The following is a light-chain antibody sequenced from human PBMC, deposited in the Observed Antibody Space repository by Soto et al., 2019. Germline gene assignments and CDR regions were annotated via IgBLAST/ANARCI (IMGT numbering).Light chain of an antibody. V-gene: IGLV1-40*01. CDR3: QSYDSLSGSRV. Sequence: QLVLTQPPSVSGAPGQRVTISCTGSSSNIGAAYDVHWYQQLPGRAPKVLIHGNTNRAPGVPGRIAGSKSGTSASLAITGLQAEDEADYYCQSYDSLSGSRVFGTGTKLTVL. CDR2: GNT. J-gene: IGLJ1*01. CDR1: SSNIGAAYD.